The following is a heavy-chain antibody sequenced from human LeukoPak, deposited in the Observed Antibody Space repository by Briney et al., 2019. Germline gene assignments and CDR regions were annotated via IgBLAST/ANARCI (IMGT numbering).Heavy chain of an antibody. J-gene: IGHJ4*02. CDR3: ARVRAYYYDSSGYYPFDY. CDR1: GGTFSSYA. V-gene: IGHV1-69*04. D-gene: IGHD3-22*01. CDR2: IIPILGIA. Sequence: SVKVSCKASGGTFSSYAISWVRQAPGQGLEWMGRIIPILGIANYAQKFQGRVTITADKSTSTAYMELSSLRSEDAAVYYCARVRAYYYDSSGYYPFDYWGQGTLVTVSS.